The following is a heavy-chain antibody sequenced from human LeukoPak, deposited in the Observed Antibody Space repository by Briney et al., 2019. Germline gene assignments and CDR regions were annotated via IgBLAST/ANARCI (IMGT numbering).Heavy chain of an antibody. Sequence: GGSLCLSCTASGVTFSGYRYHWVCNPQGKGLGWVSLINSDGSSTSYADSVKGRFTISRDNAKNTLYLQMNSLRAEDTAVYYCASLPGPLYYYYYYMDVWGKGTTVTVSS. V-gene: IGHV3-74*01. CDR1: GVTFSGYR. J-gene: IGHJ6*03. CDR3: ASLPGPLYYYYYYMDV. D-gene: IGHD1-1*01. CDR2: INSDGSST.